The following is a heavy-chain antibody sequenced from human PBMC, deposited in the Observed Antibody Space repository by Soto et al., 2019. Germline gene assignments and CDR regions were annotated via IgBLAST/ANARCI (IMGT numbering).Heavy chain of an antibody. CDR3: ARIVYITSNRFLGRWFDP. Sequence: PSETLSLTCSVSGGSISSGDYYWSWIRQPPGKGLEWIGYIYYSGSTYYNPSLKSRVTISVDTSKNQFSLKLSSVTAADTAVYYCARIVYITSNRFLGRWFDPWGQGTLVTVSS. V-gene: IGHV4-30-4*01. D-gene: IGHD3-3*01. CDR2: IYYSGST. J-gene: IGHJ5*02. CDR1: GGSISSGDYY.